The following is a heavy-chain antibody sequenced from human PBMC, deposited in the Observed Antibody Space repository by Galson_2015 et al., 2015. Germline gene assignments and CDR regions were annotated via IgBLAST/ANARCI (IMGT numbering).Heavy chain of an antibody. CDR2: IYYSGSA. CDR3: ARGSGAHIAFDP. D-gene: IGHD2-21*01. CDR1: GGSISGADYY. J-gene: IGHJ5*02. Sequence: TLSLTCNVSGGSISGADYYWSWIRQPPGKGLEWIAYIYYSGSAYYNPSLKSRVTMSVDTSKNQFSLKLNSVTAADTAVYYCARGSGAHIAFDPWGQGTLVTVSS. V-gene: IGHV4-30-4*01.